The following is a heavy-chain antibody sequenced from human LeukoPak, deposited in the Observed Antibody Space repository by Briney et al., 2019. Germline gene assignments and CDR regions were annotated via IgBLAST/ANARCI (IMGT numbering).Heavy chain of an antibody. J-gene: IGHJ4*02. CDR2: INPNTGDT. V-gene: IGHV1-2*02. D-gene: IGHD6-13*01. Sequence: ASVKVSCKASGYTFTGYYMHWVRQAPGQGLEWMGWINPNTGDTNYAQMFEGRVTMCRDTSISTAYMEMSRLRSDDTAVYFCARVLSSSWDYWGQGTLVTVSS. CDR1: GYTFTGYY. CDR3: ARVLSSSWDY.